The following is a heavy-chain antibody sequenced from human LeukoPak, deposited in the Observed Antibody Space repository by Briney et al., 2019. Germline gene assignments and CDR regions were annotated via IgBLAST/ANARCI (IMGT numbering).Heavy chain of an antibody. J-gene: IGHJ4*02. CDR2: ISGSGGST. V-gene: IGHV3-23*01. CDR1: GFTFSSYG. CDR3: ARVSPFSSGWNPN. Sequence: GGSLRLSCAASGFTFSSYGMSWVRQAPGKGLEWVSAISGSGGSTYYADSVKGRFTISRDNSKNTLYLQMNSLRAEDTAVYYCARVSPFSSGWNPNWGQGTLVTVSS. D-gene: IGHD6-19*01.